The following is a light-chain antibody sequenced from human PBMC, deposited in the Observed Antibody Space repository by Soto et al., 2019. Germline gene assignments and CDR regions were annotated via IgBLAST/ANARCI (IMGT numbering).Light chain of an antibody. Sequence: QSVLTQPASVSGSPGQPITISCTGTRSDVGGYNYVYWHQHHPGKAPKLIIYDVTNRPSGVSDRFSGSKSGNTASLTISGLQAEDEADYYCCSYTSSSTYVFGPGTKLTVL. V-gene: IGLV2-14*03. CDR2: DVT. J-gene: IGLJ1*01. CDR1: RSDVGGYNY. CDR3: CSYTSSSTYV.